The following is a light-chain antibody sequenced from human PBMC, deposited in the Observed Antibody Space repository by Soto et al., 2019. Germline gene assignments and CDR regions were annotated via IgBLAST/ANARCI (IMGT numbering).Light chain of an antibody. V-gene: IGLV4-69*01. CDR3: LTWGTGILV. Sequence: QSVLTQSPSASASLGASVKLTCTQSSGHSTYTIAWHQQQPEKGPRFLMRLNSDGSHTKGDGIPDRFSGSSSGAERYLTISSLKSEDEAHYYCLTWGTGILVFGGGTKLTVL. CDR2: LNSDGSH. J-gene: IGLJ2*01. CDR1: SGHSTYT.